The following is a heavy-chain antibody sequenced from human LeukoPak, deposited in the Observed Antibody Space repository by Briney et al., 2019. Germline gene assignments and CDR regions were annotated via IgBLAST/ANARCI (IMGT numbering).Heavy chain of an antibody. CDR1: GGSISSYY. CDR2: ICTSGST. J-gene: IGHJ4*02. D-gene: IGHD4-17*01. Sequence: SETLSLTCTVSGGSISSYYWSWIRQPAGKGLEWIGRICTSGSTNYNPSLKSRVTMSVDTSKNQFSLKLSSVTAADTAVYYCARADDDYGGSHFDYWGQGTLVTVSS. V-gene: IGHV4-4*07. CDR3: ARADDDYGGSHFDY.